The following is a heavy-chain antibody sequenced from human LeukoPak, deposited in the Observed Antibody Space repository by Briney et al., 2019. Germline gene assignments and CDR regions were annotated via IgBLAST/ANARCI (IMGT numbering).Heavy chain of an antibody. Sequence: PSETLSLTCTVSGGSIRNYCWSWIRQPPGKGLEWIGYIYYSGDTDYNPSLKSRVTISVDTSKNQFSLKLSSVTAADTAAYFCARLAPITMVRGTNYYYHSMDVWGQGTTVTVSS. J-gene: IGHJ6*02. CDR3: ARLAPITMVRGTNYYYHSMDV. CDR1: GGSIRNYC. CDR2: IYYSGDT. V-gene: IGHV4-59*08. D-gene: IGHD3-10*01.